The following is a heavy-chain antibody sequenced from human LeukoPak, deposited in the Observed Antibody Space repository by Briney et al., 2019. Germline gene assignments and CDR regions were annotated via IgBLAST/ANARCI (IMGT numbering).Heavy chain of an antibody. CDR1: GGSISSYY. J-gene: IGHJ6*02. Sequence: SETLSLTCTVSGGSISSYYWSWIRQPPGKGLEWIGYICYSRSTNYNPSLKSRVTISVDTSKNQFSLKLSSVTAADTAVYYCARALYYYDSSGYYYLHYYGMDVWAQGTTVTVSS. CDR2: ICYSRST. V-gene: IGHV4-59*01. D-gene: IGHD3-22*01. CDR3: ARALYYYDSSGYYYLHYYGMDV.